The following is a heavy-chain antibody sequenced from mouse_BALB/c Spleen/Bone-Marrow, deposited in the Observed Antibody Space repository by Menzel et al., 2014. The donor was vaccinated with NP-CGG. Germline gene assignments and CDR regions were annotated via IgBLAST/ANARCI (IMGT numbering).Heavy chain of an antibody. V-gene: IGHV4-1*02. D-gene: IGHD2-14*01. CDR2: INPDSSTF. Sequence: DVMLVESGGGLVQPGGSLKLSCAASGFDFSRYWMSWVRQAPGKGLEWIGEINPDSSTFNYTPSLKDKFIISRDNAKNTLYLQMNKGSSETPALYYCTRPVYRYDPPAYWGQGTTLTVSS. J-gene: IGHJ2*01. CDR1: GFDFSRYW. CDR3: TRPVYRYDPPAY.